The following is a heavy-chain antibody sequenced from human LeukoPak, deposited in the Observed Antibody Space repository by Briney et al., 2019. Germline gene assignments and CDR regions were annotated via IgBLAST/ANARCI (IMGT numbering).Heavy chain of an antibody. D-gene: IGHD1-1*01. CDR3: ARGTGTTDFDS. Sequence: ASVKVSCKSSGYTLTGYYIHWVRQAPGQGLEWMGRINPKSGGTNYAQNFQGRVTMTKDTSINTAYVELSRLRFDDTAVYYCARGTGTTDFDSWGQGTLVTVSS. CDR1: GYTLTGYY. V-gene: IGHV1-2*06. CDR2: INPKSGGT. J-gene: IGHJ4*02.